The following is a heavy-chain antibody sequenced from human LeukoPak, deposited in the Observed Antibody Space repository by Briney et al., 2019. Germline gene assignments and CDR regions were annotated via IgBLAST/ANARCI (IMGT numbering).Heavy chain of an antibody. V-gene: IGHV3-21*01. J-gene: IGHJ4*02. Sequence: PGGSLRLSCAASGFTFSSYSMNWVRQAPGKGMEWVSSISSSSGYIYYADSVKGRFTISRDNAKNSLYLQMNSLRAEDTAVYYCARGIYCSSTSCPFDYWGQGTRVTVSS. CDR2: ISSSSGYI. CDR3: ARGIYCSSTSCPFDY. CDR1: GFTFSSYS. D-gene: IGHD2-2*01.